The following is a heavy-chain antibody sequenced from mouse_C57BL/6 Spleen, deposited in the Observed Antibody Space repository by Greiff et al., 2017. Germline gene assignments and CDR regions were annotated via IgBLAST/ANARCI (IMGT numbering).Heavy chain of an antibody. CDR2: FNPSTGDT. CDR1: GYTFTSYS. CDR3: ARGADEGYFDY. D-gene: IGHD3-3*01. V-gene: IGHV1-42*01. Sequence: VQLQQSGPELVKPGASVKISCKASGYTFTSYSMKWVQQNPEKSLEWIGNFNPSTGDTTYNEKFKGKATLTVEKSSSTAYLELSRLTSDDSAVYYCARGADEGYFDYWGQGTTLTVSS. J-gene: IGHJ2*01.